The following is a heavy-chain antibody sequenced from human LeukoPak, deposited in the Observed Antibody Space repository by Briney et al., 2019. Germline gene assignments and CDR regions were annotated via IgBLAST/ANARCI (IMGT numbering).Heavy chain of an antibody. D-gene: IGHD3-16*01. CDR1: GFTFSNFG. J-gene: IGHJ3*02. Sequence: GGSLRLSCAASGFTFSNFGMHWVRQAPGKGLEWVTFIRYDGSNKYYADSVKGRFTISRDNSKNTLYLQMNSLRAEDTAVYYCAKDWGVSSADAFDIWGQGTMVTVSS. CDR2: IRYDGSNK. CDR3: AKDWGVSSADAFDI. V-gene: IGHV3-30*02.